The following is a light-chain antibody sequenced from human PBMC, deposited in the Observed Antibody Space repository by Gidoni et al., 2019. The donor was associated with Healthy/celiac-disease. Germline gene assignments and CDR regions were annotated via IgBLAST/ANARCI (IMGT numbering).Light chain of an antibody. CDR2: GAS. J-gene: IGKJ1*01. Sequence: EIVMTQSPATLSVSPGERATLSFRASQSVRRNLAWYQQKPCPAPRLLIYGASPRATGIPARFSGSGSGTEFTLTISSLQSEDFAVYYCQQYNNWPGTFGQGTKVEIK. CDR1: QSVRRN. CDR3: QQYNNWPGT. V-gene: IGKV3-15*01.